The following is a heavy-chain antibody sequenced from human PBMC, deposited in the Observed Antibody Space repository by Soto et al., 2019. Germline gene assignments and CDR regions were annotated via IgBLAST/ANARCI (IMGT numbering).Heavy chain of an antibody. J-gene: IGHJ5*02. Sequence: PSETLSLTCTVSGGSISSYYWSWIRQPPGKGLEWIGYIYYSGSTNYNPSLKSRVTISVDTSKNQFSLKLSSVTAADTAVYYCARTPQYCSSTSCPFDPWGPATLVTLS. V-gene: IGHV4-59*01. D-gene: IGHD2-2*01. CDR2: IYYSGST. CDR3: ARTPQYCSSTSCPFDP. CDR1: GGSISSYY.